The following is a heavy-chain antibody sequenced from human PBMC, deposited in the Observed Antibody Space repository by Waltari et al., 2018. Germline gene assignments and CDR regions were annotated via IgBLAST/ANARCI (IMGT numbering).Heavy chain of an antibody. CDR3: ARDNPPYYFDY. J-gene: IGHJ4*02. Sequence: EVQLVESGGGLVKPGGSLRLSCAASGFPFSSYSMNWVRQAPGKGLEWVSSISSSSSYIYYADSVKGRFTISRDNAKNSLYLQMNSLRAEDTAVYYCARDNPPYYFDYWGQGTLVTVSS. CDR1: GFPFSSYS. V-gene: IGHV3-21*01. CDR2: ISSSSSYI.